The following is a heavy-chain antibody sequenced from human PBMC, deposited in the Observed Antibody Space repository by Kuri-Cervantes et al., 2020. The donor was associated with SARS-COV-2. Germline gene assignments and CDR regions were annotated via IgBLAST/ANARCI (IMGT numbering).Heavy chain of an antibody. CDR3: ARVVARYYFDY. CDR1: GDSYSSYY. J-gene: IGHJ4*02. Sequence: SETLSLTCTVSGDSYSSYYWSWIRRPPGKGLEWIGEIHHRGSTNYNPSRKSRITISVDTSQNQFSLKLSSVTAADTAVYYCARVVARYYFDYWGQGTLVTVVS. CDR2: IHHRGST. D-gene: IGHD2-15*01. V-gene: IGHV4-34*01.